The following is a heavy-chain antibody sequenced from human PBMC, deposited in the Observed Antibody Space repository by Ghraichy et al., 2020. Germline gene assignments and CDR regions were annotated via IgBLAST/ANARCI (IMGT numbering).Heavy chain of an antibody. J-gene: IGHJ4*02. CDR3: ARGGGYCSGGSCYVYFDY. CDR1: GFTFSSYD. D-gene: IGHD2-15*01. V-gene: IGHV3-13*04. CDR2: IGTAGDT. Sequence: GGSLRLSCAASGFTFSSYDMHWVRQATGKGLEWVSAIGTAGDTYYPGSVKGRFTISRENAKNSLYLQMNSLRAGDTAVYYCARGGGYCSGGSCYVYFDYWGQGTLVTVSS.